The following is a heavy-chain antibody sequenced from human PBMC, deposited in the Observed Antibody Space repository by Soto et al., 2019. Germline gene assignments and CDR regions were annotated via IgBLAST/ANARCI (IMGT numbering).Heavy chain of an antibody. CDR1: GFTFSSYG. J-gene: IGHJ1*01. D-gene: IGHD1-26*01. Sequence: QVQLVESGGGVVQPGRSLRLSCAASGFTFSSYGMHWVRQAPGKGLEWVAVISYDGSNKYYADSVKGRFTISRDNSKNMLFLQMNSLRDEDTAVYYCAKARDSGSYPIGHFHPWGQGTLVTVSS. V-gene: IGHV3-30*18. CDR3: AKARDSGSYPIGHFHP. CDR2: ISYDGSNK.